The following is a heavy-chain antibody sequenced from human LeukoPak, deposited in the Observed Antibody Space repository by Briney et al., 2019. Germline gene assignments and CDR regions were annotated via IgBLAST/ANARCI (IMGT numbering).Heavy chain of an antibody. D-gene: IGHD5-18*01. V-gene: IGHV3-33*01. J-gene: IGHJ4*02. Sequence: GGSLRLSCAASGYTFRRNGMHWVRQAPGKGLEWVAVIWYDGSKKYYGDSVRGRFTISRDNSKNTLYLQMNSLRAEDAAVYYCARWLSDKIDSNGYLDYWGQGTLVAVSS. CDR3: ARWLSDKIDSNGYLDY. CDR2: IWYDGSKK. CDR1: GYTFRRNG.